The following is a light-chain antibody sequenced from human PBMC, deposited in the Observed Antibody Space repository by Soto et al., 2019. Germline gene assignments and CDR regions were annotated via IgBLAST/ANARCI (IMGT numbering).Light chain of an antibody. J-gene: IGKJ2*01. V-gene: IGKV3-15*01. Sequence: EIVMTQSPATLSLSPGERATLSCRASQTIDNTLAWYQRKPGQAPRLLIYDASTRATGVPARFSGSGSGTDFTLTISSLQSEDFAVYYCQHYNHWPYTFGQGTKVDIK. CDR1: QTIDNT. CDR3: QHYNHWPYT. CDR2: DAS.